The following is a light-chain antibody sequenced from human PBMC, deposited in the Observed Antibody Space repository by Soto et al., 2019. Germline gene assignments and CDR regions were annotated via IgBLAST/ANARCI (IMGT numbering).Light chain of an antibody. CDR3: QQYGRSQGT. Sequence: EIVLTQSPGTLSLSPGERATLSCRASQSVSSSYLAWYQQKPGQAPRLLIYNASNRATGIPDRFSGSGSGTDFTLTISRLEPEDFAVYYCQQYGRSQGTFGQGTRLEIK. CDR1: QSVSSSY. J-gene: IGKJ5*01. CDR2: NAS. V-gene: IGKV3-20*01.